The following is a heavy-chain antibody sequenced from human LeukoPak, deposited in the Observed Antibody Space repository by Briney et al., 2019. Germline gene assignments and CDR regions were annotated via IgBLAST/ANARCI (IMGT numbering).Heavy chain of an antibody. J-gene: IGHJ3*02. CDR2: IYYSGTT. V-gene: IGHV4-39*07. CDR1: GGSISSGHYY. D-gene: IGHD3-22*01. Sequence: SETLSLTCSVSGGSISSGHYYWAWIRQPPGKGLQWIGSIYYSGTTYNNPSLKSRVTISVDTSKNQFSLKLSSVTAADTAVYFCARGPYSYDSSGAFDIWGQGTMVTVSS. CDR3: ARGPYSYDSSGAFDI.